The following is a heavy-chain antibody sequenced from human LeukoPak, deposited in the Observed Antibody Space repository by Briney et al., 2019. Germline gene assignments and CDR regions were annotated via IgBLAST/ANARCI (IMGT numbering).Heavy chain of an antibody. CDR3: ARSPFHEDSSGYYSN. CDR1: GGSISSYY. CDR2: IYYSGST. J-gene: IGHJ4*02. Sequence: PSETLSLTCTVSGGSISSYYWSWIRQPPGKGLEWIGYIYYSGSTNYNPSLKSRVTISVDTSKSQFSLKLSSVTAADTAVYYCARSPFHEDSSGYYSNWGQGTLVTVSS. D-gene: IGHD3-22*01. V-gene: IGHV4-59*01.